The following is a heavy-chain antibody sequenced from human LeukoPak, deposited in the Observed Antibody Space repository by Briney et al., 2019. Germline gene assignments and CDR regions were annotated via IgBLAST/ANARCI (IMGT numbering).Heavy chain of an antibody. D-gene: IGHD3-22*01. V-gene: IGHV3-23*01. CDR2: ISGSGGST. CDR3: AKAARGYYDSSGPSYYFDY. Sequence: GGSLRLSCAASGFTFSSYAMSWVRQAPGKGLEWVSAISGSGGSTYYADSVKGRFTISRDNSKNTLYLQMNSLRVEDTAVYYCAKAARGYYDSSGPSYYFDYWGQGTLVTVSS. J-gene: IGHJ4*02. CDR1: GFTFSSYA.